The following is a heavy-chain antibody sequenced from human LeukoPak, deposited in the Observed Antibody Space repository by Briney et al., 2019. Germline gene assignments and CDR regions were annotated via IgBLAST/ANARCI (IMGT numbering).Heavy chain of an antibody. CDR3: ASGGYSGYGSRGEYYFDY. V-gene: IGHV1-2*02. CDR1: GYTFTGYY. CDR2: INPNSGGT. Sequence: ASVTVSCKTSGYTFTGYYIHWVRRAPGQGLEWMGWINPNSGGTNYAQKFQGRVTMTRDTSVSTAYMEVSRLRSDDTAVYYCASGGYSGYGSRGEYYFDYWGQGTLVTVSS. J-gene: IGHJ4*02. D-gene: IGHD5-12*01.